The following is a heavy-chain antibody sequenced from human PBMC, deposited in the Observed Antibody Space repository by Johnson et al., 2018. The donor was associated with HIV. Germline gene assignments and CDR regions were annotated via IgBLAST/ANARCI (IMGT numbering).Heavy chain of an antibody. CDR2: INSDGSST. V-gene: IGHV3-NL1*01. CDR1: GFTFSSYA. D-gene: IGHD3-10*01. CDR3: ARERDPERGSQQSGVYAFYI. J-gene: IGHJ3*02. Sequence: VQLVESGGGVVQPGRSLRLSCAASGFTFSSYAMHWVRQAPGKGLEWVSGINSDGSSTHYADSVKGRFTISRDNSKTTLFLQMNSLTAGDTAVYYCARERDPERGSQQSGVYAFYIWGQGTMVTVSS.